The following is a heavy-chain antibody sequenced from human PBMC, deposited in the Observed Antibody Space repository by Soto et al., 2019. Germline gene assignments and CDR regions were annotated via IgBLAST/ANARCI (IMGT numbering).Heavy chain of an antibody. J-gene: IGHJ4*02. CDR3: ARASGPSDY. CDR1: GFAFSTYG. D-gene: IGHD5-12*01. V-gene: IGHV3-33*01. CDR2: IWYDGSNK. Sequence: PGGSLRLSCAASGFAFSTYGIHWVRQAPGKGLEWVAVIWYDGSNKYYAASVKGRFTISRDNSKNTLYLQMNSLRADDTAVYYCARASGPSDYWGQGTQVNVSS.